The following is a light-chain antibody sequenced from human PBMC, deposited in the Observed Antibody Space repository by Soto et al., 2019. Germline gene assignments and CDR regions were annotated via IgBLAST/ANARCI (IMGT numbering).Light chain of an antibody. CDR1: PSVTNF. CDR2: GAS. Sequence: EIVMTQSPATLSVSPGERATLSCRASPSVTNFLAWYQQKPGQAPSLLXYGASSRATGIPDRFSGSGSGTDLTLTISGLDTEDFAVYYCQQYGRSPPWTFGQGTKVDIK. CDR3: QQYGRSPPWT. J-gene: IGKJ1*01. V-gene: IGKV3-20*01.